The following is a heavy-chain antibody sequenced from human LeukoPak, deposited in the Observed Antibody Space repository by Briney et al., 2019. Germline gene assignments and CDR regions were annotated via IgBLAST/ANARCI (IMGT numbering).Heavy chain of an antibody. CDR1: GGSISSSDFN. Sequence: SETLSLTCTVSGGSISSSDFNWGWIRQPPGKGLEWIGVISYSGSTYYNPSLKSRVTISVDTSKSHFSLKLSSVTAADTAVYYCARGTSGYYYASDYWGQGTLVTVSS. J-gene: IGHJ4*02. CDR3: ARGTSGYYYASDY. CDR2: ISYSGST. D-gene: IGHD3-22*01. V-gene: IGHV4-39*02.